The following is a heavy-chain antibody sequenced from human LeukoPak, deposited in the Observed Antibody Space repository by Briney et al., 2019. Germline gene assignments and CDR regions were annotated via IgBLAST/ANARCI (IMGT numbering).Heavy chain of an antibody. CDR3: ARARDYYYYYMDV. CDR1: GGSISSYY. V-gene: IGHV4-59*01. CDR2: IYYSGST. J-gene: IGHJ6*03. Sequence: SETLSLTCTVSGGSISSYYWSWIRQPPGKGLEWIGYIYYSGSTNYNPSLKSRVTISVDTSKNQFSLKLSSVTAADTAVYYCARARDYYYYYMDVWGKGTPVTISS.